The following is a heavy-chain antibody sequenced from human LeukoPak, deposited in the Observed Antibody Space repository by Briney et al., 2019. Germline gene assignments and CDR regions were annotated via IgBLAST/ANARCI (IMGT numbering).Heavy chain of an antibody. J-gene: IGHJ5*02. CDR3: TRGERLGPDS. V-gene: IGHV4-59*01. D-gene: IGHD6-19*01. CDR1: GASITTDY. Sequence: PSETLSLTCTVSGASITTDYWSWIRQSPGKGLEWIGYISYNWSNNYNPSLKSRGTISVDTSKNQLSLTLTSVPAADTALYYCTRGERLGPDSWGQGTLVTVSS. CDR2: ISYNWSN.